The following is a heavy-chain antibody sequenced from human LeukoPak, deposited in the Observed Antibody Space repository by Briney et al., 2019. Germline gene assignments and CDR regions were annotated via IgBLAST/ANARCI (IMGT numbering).Heavy chain of an antibody. CDR1: GFTFSSYW. V-gene: IGHV3-9*01. D-gene: IGHD6-13*01. J-gene: IGHJ4*02. CDR2: ISWNSGSI. CDR3: AKDKRGGEQLVFGFDY. Sequence: GGSLRLSCAASGFTFSSYWMHWVRQAPGKGLEWVSGISWNSGSIGYADSVKGRFTISRDNAKNSLYLQMNSLRAEDTALYYCAKDKRGGEQLVFGFDYWGQGTLVTVSS.